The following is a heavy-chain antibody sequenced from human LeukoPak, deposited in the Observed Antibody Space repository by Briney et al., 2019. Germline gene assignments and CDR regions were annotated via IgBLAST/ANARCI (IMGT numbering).Heavy chain of an antibody. D-gene: IGHD6-13*01. V-gene: IGHV1-2*02. Sequence: ASVKVSCKASGYTFTGYYMHWVRQAPGQGLEWMGWINPNSGGTTYAQKFQGRVTMTRDTSISTAYMELSRLRSDDTAVYYCAGSSGYSSSWYFDYWGQRTLVTVSS. CDR1: GYTFTGYY. CDR2: INPNSGGT. CDR3: AGSSGYSSSWYFDY. J-gene: IGHJ4*02.